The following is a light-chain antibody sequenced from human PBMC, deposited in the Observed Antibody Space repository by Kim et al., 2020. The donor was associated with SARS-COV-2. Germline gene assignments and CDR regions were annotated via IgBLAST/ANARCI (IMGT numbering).Light chain of an antibody. V-gene: IGLV7-46*01. Sequence: PGGTVTLTCGSSTGAVTSGHYPYWFQQKPGPAPRTLIYDTSNKHSWTPARFSGSLLGGKAALTLSGAQPEDEAEYYCLLSYSDARVFGGGTQLTVL. CDR2: DTS. CDR3: LLSYSDARV. CDR1: TGAVTSGHY. J-gene: IGLJ3*02.